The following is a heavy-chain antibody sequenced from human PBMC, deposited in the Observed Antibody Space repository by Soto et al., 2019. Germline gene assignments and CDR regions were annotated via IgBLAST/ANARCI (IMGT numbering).Heavy chain of an antibody. CDR3: APKSLNGFSL. V-gene: IGHV1-58*01. CDR1: GFLFSSSA. CDR2: IVVGSGDT. J-gene: IGHJ3*01. D-gene: IGHD2-8*01. Sequence: ASVKASCKTSGFLFSSSAVHWVRQSRGQHLEWIGWIVVGSGDTNYAHSFQDRVTITRDMSTNTAYMKLSSLRSEDTAIYYCAPKSLNGFSLWGQGTMVTVSS.